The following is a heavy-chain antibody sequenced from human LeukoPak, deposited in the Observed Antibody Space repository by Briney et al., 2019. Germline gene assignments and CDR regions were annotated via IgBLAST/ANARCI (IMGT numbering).Heavy chain of an antibody. CDR3: ARGSHDSSGYYRPCDY. D-gene: IGHD3-22*01. CDR2: IYYSGST. Sequence: SETLSLTCTVSGGSISPHYWSWIRQPPGKGLEWIGYIYYSGSTNYNPSLKSRVTMSVDTSKNQFSLKLSSVTAADTAVYYCARGSHDSSGYYRPCDYWGQGALVTVSS. CDR1: GGSISPHY. V-gene: IGHV4-59*11. J-gene: IGHJ4*02.